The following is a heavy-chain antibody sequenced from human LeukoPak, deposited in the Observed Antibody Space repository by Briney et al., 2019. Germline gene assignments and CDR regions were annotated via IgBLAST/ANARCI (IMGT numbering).Heavy chain of an antibody. CDR3: ARVKVDYDYVWGSYRDSYYFDY. J-gene: IGHJ4*02. V-gene: IGHV3-66*01. CDR1: GFTVSSNY. Sequence: GGSLRLSCAASGFTVSSNYMFWVRQAPGKGLEWVSLIYSGGSTYYADSVKGRFTISRDNSKNTLYLQMNSLRAEDTAVYYCARVKVDYDYVWGSYRDSYYFDYWGQGTLVAVSS. CDR2: IYSGGST. D-gene: IGHD3-16*02.